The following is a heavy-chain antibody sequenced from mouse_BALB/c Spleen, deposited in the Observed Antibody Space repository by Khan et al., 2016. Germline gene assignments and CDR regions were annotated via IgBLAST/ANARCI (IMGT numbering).Heavy chain of an antibody. CDR1: GFTFSGFG. J-gene: IGHJ2*01. CDR2: ISSSSSTI. D-gene: IGHD1-1*01. V-gene: IGHV5-17*02. CDR3: ARNSYGSHLDY. Sequence: EVELVESGGGLVQPGGSRKLSCEASGFTFSGFGMHWVRQAPEKGLEWVAYISSSSSTIFYAHTLKGRCTITRDNPKNTLFLQMTSLRSEDTAVYYCARNSYGSHLDYWGKGTTLAVSS.